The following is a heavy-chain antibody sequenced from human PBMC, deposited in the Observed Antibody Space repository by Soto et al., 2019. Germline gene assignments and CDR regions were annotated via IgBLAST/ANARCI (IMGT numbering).Heavy chain of an antibody. CDR2: IKQDGSEK. V-gene: IGHV3-7*01. D-gene: IGHD5-12*01. Sequence: GSLRLSCAASGFTFSSYWMSWVRQAPGKGLEWVANIKQDGSEKYYVDSVKGRFTISRDNAKNSLYLQMNSLRAEDTAVYYCARDSTIPRRYYMDVWGQGTTVTVSS. CDR1: GFTFSSYW. J-gene: IGHJ6*03. CDR3: ARDSTIPRRYYMDV.